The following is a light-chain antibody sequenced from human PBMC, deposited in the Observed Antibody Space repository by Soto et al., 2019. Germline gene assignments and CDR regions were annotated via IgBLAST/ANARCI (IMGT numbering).Light chain of an antibody. J-gene: IGLJ3*02. CDR2: DDS. Sequence: SSELTQPPSVSVAPGQTAWITCGGNNIGSKRVHWYQQKPGQAPVLVVHDDSDRPSGIPERLSGSNSGNTATLSISRVEAGDEADYYCQVWDSSSDHRVFGGGTKLTVL. CDR3: QVWDSSSDHRV. CDR1: NIGSKR. V-gene: IGLV3-21*02.